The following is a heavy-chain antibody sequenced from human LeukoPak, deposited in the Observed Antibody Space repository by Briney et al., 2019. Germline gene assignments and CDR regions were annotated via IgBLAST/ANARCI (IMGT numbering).Heavy chain of an antibody. D-gene: IGHD2/OR15-2a*01. V-gene: IGHV3-43*02. CDR3: ATWAFYHNLDV. CDR1: GFTIGPYA. Sequence: GGSLRLSCAASGFTIGPYAMYWVRQGPGRGLEWVSVIKADGSGTFYADSVRGRFTTSRDNSKNSLYLQMDSLTSEDTALYYCATWAFYHNLDVWGQGTTVIVSS. CDR2: IKADGSGT. J-gene: IGHJ6*02.